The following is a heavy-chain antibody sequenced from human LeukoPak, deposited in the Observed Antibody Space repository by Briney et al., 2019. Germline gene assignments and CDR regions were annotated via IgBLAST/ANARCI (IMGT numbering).Heavy chain of an antibody. CDR3: ARYHYYCSGSSVGVVTSGFDY. CDR1: GGSISSGDYY. V-gene: IGHV4-30-4*01. CDR2: IYYSGST. J-gene: IGHJ4*02. D-gene: IGHD3-10*01. Sequence: SQTLSLTCTVSGGSISSGDYYWSWIRQPPGKGLEWIGYIYYSGSTYYNPSLKSRVTISVDTSKNQFSLKLSSVTAADTAVYYCARYHYYCSGSSVGVVTSGFDYWGQGTLVTVSS.